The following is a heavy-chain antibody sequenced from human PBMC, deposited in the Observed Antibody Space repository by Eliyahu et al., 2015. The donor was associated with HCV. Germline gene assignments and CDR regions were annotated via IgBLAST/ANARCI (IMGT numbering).Heavy chain of an antibody. D-gene: IGHD6-19*01. CDR2: IYNDNRT. Sequence: EVQLVESGXGLVEPGGXLXLXXXASGFNVRDXSMTWVRQAPGQTLQWVSVIYNDNRTYYADFVKGRFTISRDNSRNTLYLQMNSLRMDDTAVYYCVRDSLGQWPVRDHWGQGTLVTVSS. CDR1: GFNVRDXS. V-gene: IGHV3-66*01. J-gene: IGHJ4*02. CDR3: VRDSLGQWPVRDH.